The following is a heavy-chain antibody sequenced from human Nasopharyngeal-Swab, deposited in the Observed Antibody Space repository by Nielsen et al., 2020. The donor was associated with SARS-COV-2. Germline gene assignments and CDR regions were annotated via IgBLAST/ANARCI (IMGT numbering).Heavy chain of an antibody. Sequence: SQTLSLTCAVYGGSFSGYYWSWIRQPAGKGLEWIGYIYYSGSTNYNPSLKSRVTISVDTSKNQFSLKLSSVTAADTAVYYCARGEVATYWYFDLWGRGTLVTVSS. CDR2: IYYSGST. CDR1: GGSFSGYY. V-gene: IGHV4-59*01. CDR3: ARGEVATYWYFDL. J-gene: IGHJ2*01. D-gene: IGHD5-24*01.